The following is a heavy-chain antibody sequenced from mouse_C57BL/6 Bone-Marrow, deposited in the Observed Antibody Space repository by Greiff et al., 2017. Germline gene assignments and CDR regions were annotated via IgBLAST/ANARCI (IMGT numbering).Heavy chain of an antibody. Sequence: VQLQESGAELARPGASVKMSCKASGYTFTSYTMHWVKQRPGQGLEWIGYINPSSGYTKYNQKFKDKATLTADKSSSTAYMQLSSLTSEDSAVYYCAREGLLDYWGQGTTLTVSS. CDR3: AREGLLDY. V-gene: IGHV1-4*01. CDR1: GYTFTSYT. D-gene: IGHD2-3*01. CDR2: INPSSGYT. J-gene: IGHJ2*01.